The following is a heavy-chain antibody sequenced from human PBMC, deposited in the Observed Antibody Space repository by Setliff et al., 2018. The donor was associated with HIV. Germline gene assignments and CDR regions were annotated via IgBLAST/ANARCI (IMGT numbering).Heavy chain of an antibody. J-gene: IGHJ4*02. V-gene: IGHV4-61*02. Sequence: LSLTCTVSGGSISSGSYYWSWIRQPAGKGLEWIGRIYTSGSTNYNPSLKSRVTISVDTSKNQFSLKLSSVTAADTAVYYCSVIDYWGQGTLVTVSS. CDR2: IYTSGST. CDR3: SVIDY. CDR1: GGSISSGSYY.